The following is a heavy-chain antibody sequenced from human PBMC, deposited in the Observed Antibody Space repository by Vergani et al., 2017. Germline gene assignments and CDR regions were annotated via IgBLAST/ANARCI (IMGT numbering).Heavy chain of an antibody. CDR2: IYSSGIT. J-gene: IGHJ6*03. CDR3: ARARGAFDSLTGYYHYYMDV. CDR1: GGSISSYY. V-gene: IGHV4-59*01. Sequence: QVQLQESGPGLVKPSEILSLTCTVSGGSISSYYWTWIRQPPGKGLEWIGYIYSSGITKYNPSLKSRVTISVDTSKNQFSLTLSSVTAADTAVYYCARARGAFDSLTGYYHYYMDVWGKGTTVTVFS. D-gene: IGHD3-9*01.